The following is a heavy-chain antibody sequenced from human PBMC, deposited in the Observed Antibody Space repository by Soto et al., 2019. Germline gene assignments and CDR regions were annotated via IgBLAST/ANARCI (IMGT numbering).Heavy chain of an antibody. CDR3: AQGGNYYYYGMDV. J-gene: IGHJ6*02. V-gene: IGHV1-69*13. Sequence: ASVKVSCKASGYTFTNYGISWVRQAPGQGLEWMGGIIPIFGTANYAQKFQGRVTITADESTSTAYMELSSLRSEDTAVYYCAQGGNYYYYGMDVWGQGTTVTVSS. CDR2: IIPIFGTA. CDR1: GYTFTNYG. D-gene: IGHD3-16*01.